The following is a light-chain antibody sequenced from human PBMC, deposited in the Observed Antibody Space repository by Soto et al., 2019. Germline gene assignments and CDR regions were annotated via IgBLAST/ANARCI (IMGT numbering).Light chain of an antibody. Sequence: DIQMTQSPSTLSASVGDRVTITCRASQSISSWLAWYQQKPGKAPKLLIFDAFSLESGVPSRFSGSRSGTEFTLTISSLQPDDYATYYCQQYNSHSPLTFGGGTKVDI. CDR3: QQYNSHSPLT. CDR1: QSISSW. J-gene: IGKJ4*01. V-gene: IGKV1-5*01. CDR2: DAF.